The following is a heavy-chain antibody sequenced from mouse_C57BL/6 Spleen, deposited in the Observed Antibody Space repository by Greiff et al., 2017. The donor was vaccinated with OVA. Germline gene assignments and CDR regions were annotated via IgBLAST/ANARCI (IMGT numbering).Heavy chain of an antibody. CDR1: GFTFSSYA. D-gene: IGHD2-13*01. J-gene: IGHJ2*01. Sequence: EVHLVESGGGLVKPGGSLKLSCAASGFTFSSYAMSWVRQTPEKRLEWVATISDGGSYTYYPDNVKGRFTISRDNAKNNLYLQMSHLKSEDTAMYYCARDGDYPFDYWGQGTTLTVSS. V-gene: IGHV5-4*01. CDR2: ISDGGSYT. CDR3: ARDGDYPFDY.